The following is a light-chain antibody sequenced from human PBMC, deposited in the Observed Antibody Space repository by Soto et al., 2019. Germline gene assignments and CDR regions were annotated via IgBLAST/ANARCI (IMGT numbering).Light chain of an antibody. CDR1: TSDVGAYDY. Sequence: QSALTQPASVSGSPGQSITISCTGTTSDVGAYDYVSWYQQHPGKAPKLIIFGVSNRPSGVSTRFSGSKSGNTASLTISGLQPEYEADYYCNSYTTSTTYVFGTGTKLTVL. V-gene: IGLV2-14*03. CDR2: GVS. J-gene: IGLJ1*01. CDR3: NSYTTSTTYV.